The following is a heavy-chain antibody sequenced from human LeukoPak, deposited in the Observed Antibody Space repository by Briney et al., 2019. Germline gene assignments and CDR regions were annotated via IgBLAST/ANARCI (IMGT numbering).Heavy chain of an antibody. Sequence: PGGSLRLSCAASGFAFSDYYMSWIRQAPGKGLEWVSYISSSGSTIYYADFVKGRFTISRDNAKNSLHLQMNSLRVEDTAVYYCARVRSGYYHDAFDIWGQGTMVTASS. CDR1: GFAFSDYY. J-gene: IGHJ3*02. V-gene: IGHV3-11*04. CDR2: ISSSGSTI. CDR3: ARVRSGYYHDAFDI. D-gene: IGHD3-22*01.